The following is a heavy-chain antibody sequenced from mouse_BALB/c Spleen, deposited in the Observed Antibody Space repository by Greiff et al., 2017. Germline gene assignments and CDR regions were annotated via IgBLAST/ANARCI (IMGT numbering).Heavy chain of an antibody. CDR1: GYTFTSYW. CDR2: IYPGNSDT. V-gene: IGHV1-5*01. Sequence: VQLQQSGTVLARPGASVKMSCKASGYTFTSYWMHWVNQRPGQGLEWIGAIYPGNSDTSYNQKFKGKAKLTAVTSTSTAYMELSSLTNEDSAVYYCTRSLFITTVVDYWGQGTTLTVSS. D-gene: IGHD1-1*01. J-gene: IGHJ2*01. CDR3: TRSLFITTVVDY.